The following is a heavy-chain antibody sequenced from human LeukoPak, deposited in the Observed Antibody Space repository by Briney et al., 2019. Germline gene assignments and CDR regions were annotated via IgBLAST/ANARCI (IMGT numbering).Heavy chain of an antibody. J-gene: IGHJ4*02. CDR1: GYTFTGYY. Sequence: ASVKVSCKASGYTFTGYYMHWVRQAPGQGLEWMGWINPNSGGTNYAQKFQGRVTMTRDTSISTAYMELSRPRSDDTAVYYCALGYCSGGSCPFDYWGQGTLVTVSS. D-gene: IGHD2-15*01. CDR2: INPNSGGT. V-gene: IGHV1-2*02. CDR3: ALGYCSGGSCPFDY.